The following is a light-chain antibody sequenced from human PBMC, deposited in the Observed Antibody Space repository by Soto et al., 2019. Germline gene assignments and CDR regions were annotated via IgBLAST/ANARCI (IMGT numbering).Light chain of an antibody. Sequence: DIQMTQSPSTLSATVGDRVTITCRASQSISSWLAWYQQKPGKAPKLLIYKASSLESGFPSRFSGSGSGTEFTLTISSLQPDDFATYYCQQYNSYWKTFGQGTRWIS. J-gene: IGKJ1*01. CDR1: QSISSW. CDR2: KAS. V-gene: IGKV1-5*03. CDR3: QQYNSYWKT.